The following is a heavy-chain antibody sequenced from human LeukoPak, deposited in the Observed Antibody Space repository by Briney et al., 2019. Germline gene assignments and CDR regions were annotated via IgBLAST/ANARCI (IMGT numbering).Heavy chain of an antibody. CDR2: ISSSSSYI. CDR3: ASRGYSGWTNWFDP. V-gene: IGHV3-21*01. Sequence: PGGSLRLSCAASGFTFSSYWMSWVRQAPGKGLEWVSSISSSSSYIYYADSVKGRFTISRDNAKNSLYLQMNSLRAEDTAVYYCASRGYSGWTNWFDPWGQGTLVTVSS. CDR1: GFTFSSYW. D-gene: IGHD6-19*01. J-gene: IGHJ5*02.